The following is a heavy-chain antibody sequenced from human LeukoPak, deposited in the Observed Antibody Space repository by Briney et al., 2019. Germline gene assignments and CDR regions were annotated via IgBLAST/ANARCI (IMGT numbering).Heavy chain of an antibody. CDR1: GGSFSGYY. CDR3: ARGSGYP. D-gene: IGHD3-10*01. Sequence: SETLSLTCAVYGGSFSGYYWSWIRQPPGKGLEWIGEINHSGSTNYNPSLKSRVTISVDTSKNQFSLKLSSVTAADTAVYYCARGSGYPWGQGTLVTVSS. CDR2: INHSGST. V-gene: IGHV4-34*01. J-gene: IGHJ5*02.